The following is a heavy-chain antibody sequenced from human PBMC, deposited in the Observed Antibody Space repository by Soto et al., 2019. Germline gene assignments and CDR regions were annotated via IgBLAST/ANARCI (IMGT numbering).Heavy chain of an antibody. V-gene: IGHV3-23*01. CDR1: GFTFSSYA. J-gene: IGHJ4*02. D-gene: IGHD3-22*01. CDR3: AKIRDDSSGYYYGGYFDY. CDR2: ISGSGGST. Sequence: EVQLLESGGGLVQPGGSLRLSCAASGFTFSSYAMSWVRQAPGKGLEWVSAISGSGGSTYYADSVKGRFTISRDNSKNTLYLQMNSRRAEDTAVYYCAKIRDDSSGYYYGGYFDYWGQGTLVTVSS.